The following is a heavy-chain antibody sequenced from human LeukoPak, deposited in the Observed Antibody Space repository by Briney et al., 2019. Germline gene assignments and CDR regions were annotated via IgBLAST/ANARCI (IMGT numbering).Heavy chain of an antibody. CDR1: GESFSGYY. J-gene: IGHJ4*02. CDR3: ARVEAGVGPQS. Sequence: SETLSLTCGVFGESFSGYYWSWIRQPPGKGLEWIGEINHIGSPTYNPALKSRVTISVDTSKNQFSLRLSSVTAADTAVYYCARVEAGVGPQSWGQGTLVTVSS. V-gene: IGHV4-34*01. D-gene: IGHD1-26*01. CDR2: INHIGSP.